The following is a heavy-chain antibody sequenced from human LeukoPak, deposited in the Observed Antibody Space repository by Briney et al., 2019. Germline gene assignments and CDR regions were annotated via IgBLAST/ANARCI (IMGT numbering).Heavy chain of an antibody. Sequence: SGGSLRLSCAASGFTFSSYAMSWVRQAPGKGLEWVSLIYSGGTTYYADSVKGRFTISCDNSKNTLYLQMNSLRPEDTAVYYCARDPRSGSYSAFDIWGQGTMVTVSS. D-gene: IGHD3-10*01. V-gene: IGHV3-23*03. CDR1: GFTFSSYA. J-gene: IGHJ3*02. CDR3: ARDPRSGSYSAFDI. CDR2: IYSGGTT.